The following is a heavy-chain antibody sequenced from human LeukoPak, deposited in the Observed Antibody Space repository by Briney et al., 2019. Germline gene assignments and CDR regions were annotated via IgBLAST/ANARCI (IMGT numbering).Heavy chain of an antibody. Sequence: KPGGSLRLSCAASGFTFSSYNMNWVRQAPGKGLEWVSSISSSSSYIYYADSVKGRFTISRDNAKNSLYLQMNSLRAEDTAVYYCARDLGRDGYSSEYFQHWGQGTLVTVSS. J-gene: IGHJ1*01. D-gene: IGHD5-24*01. CDR2: ISSSSSYI. CDR1: GFTFSSYN. V-gene: IGHV3-21*01. CDR3: ARDLGRDGYSSEYFQH.